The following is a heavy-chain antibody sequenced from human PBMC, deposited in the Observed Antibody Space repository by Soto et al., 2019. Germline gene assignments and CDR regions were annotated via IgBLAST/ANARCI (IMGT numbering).Heavy chain of an antibody. Sequence: EVQLVESGGGLVQPGRSLRLSCAASGFTFDDYAMHWVRQAPGKGLVWVSGISWNSGSIGYADPVKGRFTISRDNTKNSLYMQMNSLIAEDTALYYCEKLSSVAGDHDAFDIWGQGTMVTASS. CDR2: ISWNSGSI. CDR1: GFTFDDYA. V-gene: IGHV3-9*01. J-gene: IGHJ3*02. D-gene: IGHD6-19*01. CDR3: EKLSSVAGDHDAFDI.